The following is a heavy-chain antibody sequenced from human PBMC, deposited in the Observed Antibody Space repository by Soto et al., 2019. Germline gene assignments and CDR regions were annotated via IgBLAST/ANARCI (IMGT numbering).Heavy chain of an antibody. J-gene: IGHJ3*02. CDR2: ISSSSSTI. V-gene: IGHV3-48*02. CDR1: GFTFSSYS. CDR3: ARGGGTDTAMVPSDI. D-gene: IGHD5-18*01. Sequence: EVQLVESGGGLVQPGGSLRLSCAASGFTFSSYSMNWVRQAPGKGLEWVSYISSSSSTIYYADSVKGRFTIPRDNAKNSLYLQMNSRGDEDTAVYYCARGGGTDTAMVPSDIWGQGTMVTGSS.